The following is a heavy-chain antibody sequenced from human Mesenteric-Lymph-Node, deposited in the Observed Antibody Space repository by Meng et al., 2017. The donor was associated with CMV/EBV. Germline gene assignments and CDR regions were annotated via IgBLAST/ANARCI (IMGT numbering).Heavy chain of an antibody. CDR3: AATYSSSTLIDY. CDR1: GFTVSSNY. V-gene: IGHV3-53*01. D-gene: IGHD6-6*01. CDR2: IYSGGST. Sequence: GASLKISCAASGFTVSSNYMSWVRQAPGKGLEWVSVIYSGGSTYYADSVKGRFTISRDNSKNTLYLQMNSLRAEDTAVYYCAATYSSSTLIDYWGQGTLVTVSS. J-gene: IGHJ4*02.